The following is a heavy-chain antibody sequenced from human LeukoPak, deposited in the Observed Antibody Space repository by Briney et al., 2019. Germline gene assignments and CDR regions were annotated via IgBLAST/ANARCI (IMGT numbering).Heavy chain of an antibody. V-gene: IGHV3-74*01. CDR3: ARDQLYCTGGYWHFDS. CDR1: GFTFSSYW. Sequence: GGSLRLSCVASGFTFSSYWMHWVRQAPGKGLVWVSRINGDGRSISYADSVKGRFTISRDNAKNTLYLQMNSLRAEDTALYYCARDQLYCTGGYWHFDSWGQGTLVTVSS. J-gene: IGHJ4*02. CDR2: INGDGRSI. D-gene: IGHD2-8*02.